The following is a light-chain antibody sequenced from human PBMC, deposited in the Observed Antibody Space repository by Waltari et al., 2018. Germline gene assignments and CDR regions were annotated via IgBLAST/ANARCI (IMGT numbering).Light chain of an antibody. CDR3: QQYGSSPAYT. Sequence: EIVLTQSPGTLSLSPGERATLSCRASQSVSSSYLAWYQQKPGPAPRPLIYGASSRATGIPDRFSGSGSGTDFTLTISRLEPEDFAVYYCQQYGSSPAYTFGQVTKLEIK. CDR1: QSVSSSY. V-gene: IGKV3-20*01. CDR2: GAS. J-gene: IGKJ2*01.